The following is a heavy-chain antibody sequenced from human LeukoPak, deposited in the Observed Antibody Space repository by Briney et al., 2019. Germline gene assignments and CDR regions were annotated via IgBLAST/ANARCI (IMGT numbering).Heavy chain of an antibody. V-gene: IGHV1-2*02. Sequence: ASVKVSCKASGYTCTGYYMHWVRQAPGQGLKWMGWINPNSGGTNYAQKFQGRVTMTTDTSISTAYMKLSRLRSDDTAVYYCARDLGEWELPVDYWGQGTLVTVSS. CDR2: INPNSGGT. D-gene: IGHD1-26*01. CDR3: ARDLGEWELPVDY. CDR1: GYTCTGYY. J-gene: IGHJ4*02.